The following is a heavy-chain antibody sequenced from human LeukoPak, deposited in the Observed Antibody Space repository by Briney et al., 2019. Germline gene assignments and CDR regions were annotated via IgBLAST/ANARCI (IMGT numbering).Heavy chain of an antibody. CDR2: INPNSGGT. CDR1: GYTFTGYY. D-gene: IGHD3-3*01. CDR3: AREEYDFWSGFLGY. Sequence: ASVKVSCKASGYTFTGYYMHGVRQAPGQGLEWMGWINPNSGGTNYAQKFQGRVTMTRDTSISTAYMELSRLRSDDTAVYYCAREEYDFWSGFLGYWGQGTLVTVSS. V-gene: IGHV1-2*02. J-gene: IGHJ4*02.